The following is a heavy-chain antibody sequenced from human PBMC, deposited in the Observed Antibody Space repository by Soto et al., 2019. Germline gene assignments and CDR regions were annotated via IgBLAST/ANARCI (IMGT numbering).Heavy chain of an antibody. Sequence: WVSLRLSCAASGFTFSAYVMSWVRQAPGKGLEWVSSITSSGGGTYYAVSVKGRFTVSRDNSKNTVYLQMNSLRDEDAAVYYCAKLTAAWGQGTLVTVSS. D-gene: IGHD6-13*01. CDR2: ITSSGGGT. CDR3: AKLTAA. V-gene: IGHV3-23*01. CDR1: GFTFSAYV. J-gene: IGHJ4*02.